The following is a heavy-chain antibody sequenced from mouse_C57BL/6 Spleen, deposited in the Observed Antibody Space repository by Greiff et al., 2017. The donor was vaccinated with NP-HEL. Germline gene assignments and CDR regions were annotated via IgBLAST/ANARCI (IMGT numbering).Heavy chain of an antibody. D-gene: IGHD1-1*01. CDR1: GYTFTSYW. CDR2: IDPSDSET. CDR3: ARSYDYGSSYWYFEV. V-gene: IGHV1-52*01. Sequence: QVQLQQPGAELVRPGSSVKLSCKASGYTFTSYWMHWVKQRPIQGLEWIGNIDPSDSETHYNQKFKDKATLTVDKSSSTAYMQLSSLTSEDSAVYYCARSYDYGSSYWYFEVGGTGTTGTVSS. J-gene: IGHJ1*03.